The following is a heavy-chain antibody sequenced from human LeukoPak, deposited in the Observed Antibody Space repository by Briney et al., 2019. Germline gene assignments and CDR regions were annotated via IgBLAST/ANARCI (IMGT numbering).Heavy chain of an antibody. Sequence: ASVKVSCKASGGTFSSYAISWARQAPGQGLEWMGGIIPIFGTASYAQKFQGRVTITADESTSTAYMELSSLRSEDTAVYYCAREVMGLYYFDYWGQGTLVTVSS. CDR1: GGTFSSYA. V-gene: IGHV1-69*13. CDR2: IIPIFGTA. D-gene: IGHD2-8*01. J-gene: IGHJ4*02. CDR3: AREVMGLYYFDY.